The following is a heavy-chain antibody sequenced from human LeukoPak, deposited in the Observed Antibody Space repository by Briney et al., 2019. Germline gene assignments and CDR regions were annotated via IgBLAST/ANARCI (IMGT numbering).Heavy chain of an antibody. CDR3: ARRAGATKGYFDY. J-gene: IGHJ4*02. CDR2: VIPIFGTA. D-gene: IGHD1-26*01. CDR1: GGTFSSYA. V-gene: IGHV1-69*05. Sequence: ASVKVSCKASGGTFSSYAISWVRQSPGQGLEWMGGVIPIFGTANYAQKFQGRVTITTDESTSTAYMELSSLRSEDTAVYYCARRAGATKGYFDYWGQGTLVTVSS.